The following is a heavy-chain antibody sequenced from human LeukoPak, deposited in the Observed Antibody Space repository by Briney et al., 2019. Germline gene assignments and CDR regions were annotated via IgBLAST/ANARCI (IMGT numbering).Heavy chain of an antibody. V-gene: IGHV3-23*01. CDR1: GFTFSSYA. Sequence: GGSLRLSCAASGFTFSSYAMSWVRQAPGMGLEWVSSTSGSGGSEHYADSVKGRYTISRDNSKNTLYLQMNSLRGEDTAVYYCAKNAAPTRYFDWLPIDYWGQGTLVTVSS. CDR3: AKNAAPTRYFDWLPIDY. CDR2: TSGSGGSE. J-gene: IGHJ4*02. D-gene: IGHD3-9*01.